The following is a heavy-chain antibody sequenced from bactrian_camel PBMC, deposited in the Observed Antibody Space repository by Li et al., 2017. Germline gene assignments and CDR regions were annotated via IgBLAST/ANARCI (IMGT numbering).Heavy chain of an antibody. CDR1: GFAFSINS. D-gene: IGHD2*01. Sequence: HVQLVESGGGLVQPGGSLRLACTASGFAFSINSMAWIRQAPGKGLEWVSDIDREGGTLYADSVKGRFTISKDSAENTLYLQVNSLKPEDTAMYYCAAEASYSGDLFGFWGQGTQVTVS. V-gene: IGHV3S9*01. CDR3: AAEASYSGDLFGF. J-gene: IGHJ6*01. CDR2: IDREGGT.